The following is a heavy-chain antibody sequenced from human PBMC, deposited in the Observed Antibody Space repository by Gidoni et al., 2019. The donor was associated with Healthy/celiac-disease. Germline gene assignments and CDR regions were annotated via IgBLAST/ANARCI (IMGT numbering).Heavy chain of an antibody. CDR3: ARGYCSGGSCYSPTTRWFDP. CDR2: IYHRGST. J-gene: IGHJ5*02. V-gene: IGHV4-4*02. Sequence: QVQLQESGPVLVKPSGTLSLTCAVSGGSISRSHWWSWVRQPPGKGLEWIGEIYHRGSTNYNPYLKSRVTISVDKSKNQFSLKLSSVTAADTAVYYCARGYCSGGSCYSPTTRWFDPWGQGTLVTVSS. D-gene: IGHD2-15*01. CDR1: GGSISRSHW.